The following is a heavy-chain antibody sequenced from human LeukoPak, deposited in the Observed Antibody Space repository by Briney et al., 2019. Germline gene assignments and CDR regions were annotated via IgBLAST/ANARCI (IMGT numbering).Heavy chain of an antibody. CDR3: ARDLGATDTAFDY. V-gene: IGHV3-74*01. Sequence: GGSLRLSCTASGLTFSSCWMHWVRQPPGKGLVWVSRISSDGSSTSCADSVKGRFTISRDNAKNTLYLQMNSLRADDTAVYYCARDLGATDTAFDYWGQGTLVTVSS. CDR2: ISSDGSST. J-gene: IGHJ4*02. D-gene: IGHD1-26*01. CDR1: GLTFSSCW.